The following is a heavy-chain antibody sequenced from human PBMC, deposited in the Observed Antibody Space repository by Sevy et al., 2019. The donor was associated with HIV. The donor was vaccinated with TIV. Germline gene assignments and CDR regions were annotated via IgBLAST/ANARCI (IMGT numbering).Heavy chain of an antibody. Sequence: GGSLRLSCAASGFTFAYAWMNWVRQAPGKGLEWVGRIKSKSDGGTIDYAAPVKGRFLISRDDSRNTLYLQMNSLKTEVSAIYYCTTDPIMLFHGTDGKDIWSQGTSVTVSS. CDR1: GFTFAYAW. CDR3: TTDPIMLFHGTDGKDI. D-gene: IGHD3-9*01. J-gene: IGHJ6*02. CDR2: IKSKSDGGTI. V-gene: IGHV3-15*01.